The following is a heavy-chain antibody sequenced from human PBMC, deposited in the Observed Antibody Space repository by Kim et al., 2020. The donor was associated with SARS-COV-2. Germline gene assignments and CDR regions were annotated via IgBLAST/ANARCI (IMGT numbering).Heavy chain of an antibody. V-gene: IGHV1-46*01. CDR3: ARADQIAELPIDY. D-gene: IGHD6-13*01. Sequence: AQKFQGRVTMTRDTSTSTVYMELSSLRSEDTAVYYCARADQIAELPIDYWGQGTLVTVSS. J-gene: IGHJ4*02.